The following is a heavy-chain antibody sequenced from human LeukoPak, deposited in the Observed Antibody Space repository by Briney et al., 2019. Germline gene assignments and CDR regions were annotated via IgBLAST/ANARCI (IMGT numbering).Heavy chain of an antibody. CDR2: ISWNSGSI. V-gene: IGHV3-9*01. D-gene: IGHD3-3*01. CDR3: AKTSLSDASGHYYYMDV. J-gene: IGHJ6*03. CDR1: GFTFDDYA. Sequence: GGSLRLSCAASGFTFDDYAMHWVRHAPGKGLEWVSGISWNSGSIGYADSVKGRFTISRDNSQNTVSLQVNNLRIEDTALYYCAKTSLSDASGHYYYMDVWGKGTTVTVSS.